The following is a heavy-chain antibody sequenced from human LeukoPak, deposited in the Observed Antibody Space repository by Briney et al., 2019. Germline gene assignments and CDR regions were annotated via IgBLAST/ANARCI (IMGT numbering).Heavy chain of an antibody. Sequence: SQTLSLTCTVSGGSISSGGYYWSWIRQHPGKGLEWIGYIYYSGSTYYNPSLKSRVTISVDTSKNQFSLKLSSVTAADTAVYYCARVCQTTVTTKTKPHFDYWGQGTLVTVSS. CDR1: GGSISSGGYY. CDR3: ARVCQTTVTTKTKPHFDY. CDR2: IYYSGST. D-gene: IGHD4-17*01. V-gene: IGHV4-31*03. J-gene: IGHJ4*02.